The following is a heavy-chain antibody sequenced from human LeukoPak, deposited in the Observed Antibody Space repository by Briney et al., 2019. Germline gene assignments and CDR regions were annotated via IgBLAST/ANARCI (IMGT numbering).Heavy chain of an antibody. CDR3: ARHYGP. V-gene: IGHV4-39*01. J-gene: IGHJ5*02. Sequence: WVRQAPGKGLEWIGSIYDSGSTYYNPSLKSRVTISVDTSKNQFSLKLDSVTATDTAVYYCARHYGPWGQGTLVTVSS. D-gene: IGHD3-10*01. CDR2: IYDSGST.